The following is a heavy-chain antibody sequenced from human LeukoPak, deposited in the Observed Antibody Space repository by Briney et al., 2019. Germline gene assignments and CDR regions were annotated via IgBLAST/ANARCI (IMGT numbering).Heavy chain of an antibody. V-gene: IGHV4-4*02. CDR3: ARNGGNSDFDY. Sequence: SETLSLTCAVSGGSISSSSSNCWTWVRQRPGKGLEWIGEIYHSGATNYNPSLKSRVTMLLDKSKNQFSLNLNSVTAADTAVYYCARNGGNSDFDYWGQGTLVTVSS. D-gene: IGHD4-23*01. J-gene: IGHJ4*02. CDR2: IYHSGAT. CDR1: GGSISSSSSNC.